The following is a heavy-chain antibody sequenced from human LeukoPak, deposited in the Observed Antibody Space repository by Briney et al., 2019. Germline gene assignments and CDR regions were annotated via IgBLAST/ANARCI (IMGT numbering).Heavy chain of an antibody. Sequence: ASVKVSCKTSGYTFTNYDINWVRQATGQGLEWMGWMNPKSGNTGSAQRFQGRVTMTRDTSISTAYMELTSLRSEDTAVYYCARVWGAIDYWGQGTLVTVSS. CDR1: GYTFTNYD. V-gene: IGHV1-8*01. D-gene: IGHD1-26*01. J-gene: IGHJ4*02. CDR2: MNPKSGNT. CDR3: ARVWGAIDY.